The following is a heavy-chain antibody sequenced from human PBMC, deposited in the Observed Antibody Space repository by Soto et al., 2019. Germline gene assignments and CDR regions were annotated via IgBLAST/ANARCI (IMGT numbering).Heavy chain of an antibody. CDR3: ASHGFGPLHGLVDV. J-gene: IGHJ6*02. CDR2: INYDGYS. Sequence: QVQLQESGPGLVKPSETLSLTCTVSGGSITNYYCSWFRQPPGKGLEWIGYINYDGYSAYNLSLKRRVTRSMDASKTQCPLMLESVTATDTAVYYCASHGFGPLHGLVDVWGPGNTVIVSS. D-gene: IGHD3-10*01. CDR1: GGSITNYY. V-gene: IGHV4-59*08.